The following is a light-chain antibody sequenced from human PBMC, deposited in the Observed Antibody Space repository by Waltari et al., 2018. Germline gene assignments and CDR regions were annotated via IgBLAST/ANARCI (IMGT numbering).Light chain of an antibody. CDR2: RAS. V-gene: IGKV4-1*01. CDR1: QSVLYSANNKNY. Sequence: DIVMTQSPDSLAMSLGERATINCKSSQSVLYSANNKNYLAWYQQKPGQPPNLLISRASTREDGVPDRFSGSGSGTDFTLTISSLQAEDVAVYYCQQYYSSPPAWTFGQGTKVEIK. CDR3: QQYYSSPPAWT. J-gene: IGKJ1*01.